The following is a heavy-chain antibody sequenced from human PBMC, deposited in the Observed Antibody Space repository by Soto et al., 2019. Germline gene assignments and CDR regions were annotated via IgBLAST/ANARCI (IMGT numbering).Heavy chain of an antibody. V-gene: IGHV3-23*01. CDR1: GFTFSTYV. J-gene: IGHJ6*03. CDR3: ARDRASSNYYCSGSYYNTLRNYYYMDV. CDR2: ISGSGDST. D-gene: IGHD3-10*01. Sequence: GGSLRLSCAASGFTFSTYVMSWVRQAPGKGLEWVSSISGSGDSTFYADSVKGRFTISRDNAKNSLYLQMNSLRAEDTAVYYCARDRASSNYYCSGSYYNTLRNYYYMDVWGKGTTVTVSS.